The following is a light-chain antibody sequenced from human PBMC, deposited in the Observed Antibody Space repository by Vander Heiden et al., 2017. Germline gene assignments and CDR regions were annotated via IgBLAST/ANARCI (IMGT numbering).Light chain of an antibody. CDR3: QQYHDWPLT. J-gene: IGKJ4*01. CDR2: GAS. Sequence: IWLTHSPASLSVSPGERVTLACRASQGVNNNLAWHQQKPGQAPRLLIYGASTRATGIPARFSGSGSGTEFTLTISGLQSEDFALYFCQQYHDWPLTFGGGTKLEIK. V-gene: IGKV3-15*01. CDR1: QGVNNN.